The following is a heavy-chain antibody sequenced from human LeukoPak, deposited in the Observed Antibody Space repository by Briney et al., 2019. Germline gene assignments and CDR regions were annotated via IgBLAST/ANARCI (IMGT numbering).Heavy chain of an antibody. D-gene: IGHD2-21*01. Sequence: GGSLRLSCAASGFTFSSYSMNWVRQAPGKGLEWVSYISSSSSTIYYADSVKGRFTISRDNSKSTLYLQMNSLRAEDTAVYYCADLRLRFDYWGQGTLVTVSS. CDR3: ADLRLRFDY. J-gene: IGHJ4*02. CDR2: ISSSSSTI. V-gene: IGHV3-48*01. CDR1: GFTFSSYS.